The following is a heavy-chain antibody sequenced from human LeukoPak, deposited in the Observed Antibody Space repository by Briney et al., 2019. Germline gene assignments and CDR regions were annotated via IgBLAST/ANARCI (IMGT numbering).Heavy chain of an antibody. CDR2: ISSSSSTI. V-gene: IGHV3-48*01. D-gene: IGHD6-6*01. Sequence: GGSLRLSCAASGFTFSSYSMNWVRQAPGKGLEWVSYISSSSSTIYYADSVKGRFTISRDNAKNSLYLQMNSLRAEDTAVYYCARVSSSSFVGDWGQGTLVTVSS. J-gene: IGHJ4*02. CDR1: GFTFSSYS. CDR3: ARVSSSSFVGD.